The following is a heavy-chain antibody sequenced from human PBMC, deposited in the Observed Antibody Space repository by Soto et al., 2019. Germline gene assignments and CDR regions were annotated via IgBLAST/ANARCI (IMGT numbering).Heavy chain of an antibody. CDR2: IIPIFGTA. D-gene: IGHD1-26*01. CDR3: ARDALGGATEGDVFDY. Sequence: QVQLVQSGAEVKKPGSSVKVSCKASGGTFSSYAISWVRQAPGQGLEWMGGIIPIFGTANYAQKFQGRVTIPADESTSTAYMELSSLRSEDTAVYYCARDALGGATEGDVFDYWGQGTLVTVSS. CDR1: GGTFSSYA. J-gene: IGHJ4*02. V-gene: IGHV1-69*01.